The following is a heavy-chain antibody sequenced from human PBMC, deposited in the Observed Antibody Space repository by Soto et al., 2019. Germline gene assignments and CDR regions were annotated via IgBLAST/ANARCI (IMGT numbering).Heavy chain of an antibody. CDR2: INAANGNT. Sequence: ASVKVSCKASGFTFTSYAIHWVRQAPGQRLEWMGWINAANGNTESSQKFQGRVTITRDTSASTAYMELSSLRSEDTAVYYCARDRINDNYYYYYYMDVWGKGTTVTVSS. CDR1: GFTFTSYA. D-gene: IGHD3-22*01. V-gene: IGHV1-3*01. J-gene: IGHJ6*03. CDR3: ARDRINDNYYYYYYMDV.